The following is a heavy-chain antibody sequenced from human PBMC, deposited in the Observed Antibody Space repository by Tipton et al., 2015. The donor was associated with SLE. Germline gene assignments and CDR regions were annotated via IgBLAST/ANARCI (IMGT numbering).Heavy chain of an antibody. CDR3: ARDAWYYYGSGSYYKTSLFDY. D-gene: IGHD3-10*01. J-gene: IGHJ4*02. Sequence: TLSFTCAVSGGSISSSSYYWDWIRQPPGKGLEWIGSIYYSGSTYYNPSLKSRVTISVDTSKNQFSLKLSSVTAADTAVYYCARDAWYYYGSGSYYKTSLFDYWGQETLVTVSS. CDR1: GGSISSSSYY. CDR2: IYYSGST. V-gene: IGHV4-39*07.